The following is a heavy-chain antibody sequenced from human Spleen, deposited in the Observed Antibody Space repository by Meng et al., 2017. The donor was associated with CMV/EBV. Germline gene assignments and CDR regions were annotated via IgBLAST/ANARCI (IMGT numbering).Heavy chain of an antibody. CDR2: ISSSGSTI. D-gene: IGHD3-10*01. CDR1: GFTFSDYY. Sequence: GESLKISCAASGFTFSDYYMSWIRQAPGKGLEWVSYISSSGSTIYYADSVKGRFTISRDNAKNSLYLQMNSLRAEDTAVYYCAREGSEDYYYYYGMDVWGQGTTVTVSS. J-gene: IGHJ6*02. V-gene: IGHV3-11*04. CDR3: AREGSEDYYYYYGMDV.